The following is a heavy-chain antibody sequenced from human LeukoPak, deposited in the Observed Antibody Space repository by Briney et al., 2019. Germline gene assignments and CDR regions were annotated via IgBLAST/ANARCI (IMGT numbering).Heavy chain of an antibody. CDR3: ARSTREVGERFDY. D-gene: IGHD3-10*01. J-gene: IGHJ4*02. V-gene: IGHV3-73*01. CDR2: IRSRVNNYAT. CDR1: GFTFSGSA. Sequence: GGSLRLSCAASGFTFSGSAMHWVRQAAGKGLEWVARIRSRVNNYATAYSESVRGRFTISRDDSKNTAYLEMNSLKTEDTAIYYCARSTREVGERFDYWGQGTLVTVSS.